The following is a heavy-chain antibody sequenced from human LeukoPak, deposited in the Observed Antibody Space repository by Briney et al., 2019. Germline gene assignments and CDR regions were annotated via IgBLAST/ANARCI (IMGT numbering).Heavy chain of an antibody. CDR3: GSLGYCSGGSCYHTTESFDY. CDR2: IYHSGST. Sequence: SETLSLTCAVSGGSISSGGYSWSWIRQPPGKGLEWIGYIYHSGSTYYNPSLKSRVTISVDTSKNQFSLKLSSVTAADTAVYYCGSLGYCSGGSCYHTTESFDYWGQGTLVTVSS. V-gene: IGHV4-30-2*01. D-gene: IGHD2-15*01. CDR1: GGSISSGGYS. J-gene: IGHJ4*02.